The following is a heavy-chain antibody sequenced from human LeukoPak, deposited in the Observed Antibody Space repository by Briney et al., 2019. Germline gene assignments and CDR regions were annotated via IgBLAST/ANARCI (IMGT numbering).Heavy chain of an antibody. Sequence: GGSLQISCEGSGYNFTSYWIGWVRPVPGKGLEGMGIIYPGDSDTSYSPSFQGQVTISADKSISTAYLQWSSLKASDTAMYYCALYYYYYMDVWGKGTTVTVSS. J-gene: IGHJ6*03. CDR3: ALYYYYYMDV. CDR2: IYPGDSDT. V-gene: IGHV5-51*01. CDR1: GYNFTSYW.